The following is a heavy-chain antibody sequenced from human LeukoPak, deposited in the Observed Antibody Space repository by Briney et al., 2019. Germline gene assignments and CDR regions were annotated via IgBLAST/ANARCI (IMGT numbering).Heavy chain of an antibody. J-gene: IGHJ6*03. CDR2: VHYSGST. D-gene: IGHD3-10*01. Sequence: SETLSLTCTVSGGSISSYYWSWIRQPPGKGLEWIASVHYSGSTYYNPSLKSRLTISVDTSKNQFSLELSSVTAADTALYFCARQLYVSGSYYAPMDVWGKGTTVTISS. CDR1: GGSISSYY. V-gene: IGHV4-59*05. CDR3: ARQLYVSGSYYAPMDV.